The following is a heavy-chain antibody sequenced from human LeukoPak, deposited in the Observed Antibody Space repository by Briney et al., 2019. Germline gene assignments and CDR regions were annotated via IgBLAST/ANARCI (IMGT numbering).Heavy chain of an antibody. CDR1: GYTFTSYG. J-gene: IGHJ4*02. V-gene: IGHV1-18*01. CDR2: ISAYNGNT. Sequence: VKVSCKASGYTFTSYGISWVRQAPGQGLEWMGWISAYNGNTNYAQKLQGRVTMTTDTSTSTAYMELRSLRSDDTAVYYCARDHKGYCSSTSCRYYFDYWGRGTLVTVSS. D-gene: IGHD2-2*01. CDR3: ARDHKGYCSSTSCRYYFDY.